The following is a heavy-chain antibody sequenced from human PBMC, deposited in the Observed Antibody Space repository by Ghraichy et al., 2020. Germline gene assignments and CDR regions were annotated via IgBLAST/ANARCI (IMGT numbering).Heavy chain of an antibody. D-gene: IGHD6-19*01. CDR1: GASISSRRYY. Sequence: SETLSLTCIVSGASISSRRYYWGFIRQSPGKGLEWIGSISYGANAYYNPSLKSRVTISLDTSKNHFSLNLNSVTAADTAVHYCATAQWLVYYFDYWGQGSLVTVSS. CDR3: ATAQWLVYYFDY. J-gene: IGHJ4*02. CDR2: ISYGANA. V-gene: IGHV4-39*02.